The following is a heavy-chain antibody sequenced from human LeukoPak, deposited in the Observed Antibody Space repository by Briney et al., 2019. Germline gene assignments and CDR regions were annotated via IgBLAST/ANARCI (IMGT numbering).Heavy chain of an antibody. CDR2: ISSSGTTI. CDR3: ARGAARDYYYYGMDV. Sequence: GGSLRLSCAVSGFTFSDYYMSWIRQAPGKGLEWVSYISSSGTTIYYTDSVKGRFTISRDNAKNSLYLQMNSLGAEDTAVYYCARGAARDYYYYGMDVWGQGTTVTVSS. CDR1: GFTFSDYY. J-gene: IGHJ6*02. D-gene: IGHD6-13*01. V-gene: IGHV3-11*01.